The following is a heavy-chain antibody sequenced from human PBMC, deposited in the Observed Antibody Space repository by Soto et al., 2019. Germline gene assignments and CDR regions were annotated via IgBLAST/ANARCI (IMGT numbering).Heavy chain of an antibody. CDR2: IFHDGTA. CDR3: ARGLTTRGSAHYFDY. CDR1: GVSLTSGNW. D-gene: IGHD2-2*01. V-gene: IGHV4-4*02. J-gene: IGHJ4*02. Sequence: PSETLSLTCAVSGVSLTSGNWWTWVRQSPQRGLEYIGEIFHDGTANYYPSFERRVAMSVDTSRNQFSLKLSSVTAADTAVYYCARGLTTRGSAHYFDYWGQGTLVTV.